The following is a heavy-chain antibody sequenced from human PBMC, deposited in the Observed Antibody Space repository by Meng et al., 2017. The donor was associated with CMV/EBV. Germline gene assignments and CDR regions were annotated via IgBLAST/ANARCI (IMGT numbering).Heavy chain of an antibody. J-gene: IGHJ4*02. D-gene: IGHD5-24*01. CDR3: ARGDGYKDLDY. Sequence: CKASGYNCTGYYMHWVRQAPGQGLEWMGWINPNSGGTNYAQKFQGRVTMTRDTSISTAYMELSRLRSDDTAVYYCARGDGYKDLDYWGQGTLVTVSS. CDR2: INPNSGGT. V-gene: IGHV1-2*02. CDR1: GYNCTGYY.